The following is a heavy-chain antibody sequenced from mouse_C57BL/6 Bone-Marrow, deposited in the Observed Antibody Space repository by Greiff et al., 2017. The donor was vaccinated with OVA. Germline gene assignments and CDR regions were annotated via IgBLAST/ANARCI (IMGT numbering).Heavy chain of an antibody. J-gene: IGHJ4*01. CDR3: ASPRWTAQATYAMDY. D-gene: IGHD3-2*02. Sequence: EVMLVESGGGLVKPGGSLKLSCAASGFTFSSYTMSWVRQTPEKRLEWVATISGGGGNTYYPDSVKGRFTISRDNAKNTLYLQMSSLRSEDTALYYCASPRWTAQATYAMDYWGQGTSVTVSS. CDR1: GFTFSSYT. V-gene: IGHV5-9*01. CDR2: ISGGGGNT.